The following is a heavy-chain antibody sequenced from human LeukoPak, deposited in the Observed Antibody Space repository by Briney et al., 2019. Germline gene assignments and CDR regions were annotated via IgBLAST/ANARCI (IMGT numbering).Heavy chain of an antibody. CDR2: IDPNSGGT. CDR3: ARDLDRKERLATYQYYMDV. CDR1: EYTFSGYY. V-gene: IGHV1-2*02. J-gene: IGHJ6*03. D-gene: IGHD2-2*03. Sequence: GASVKVSCKTSEYTFSGYYIHWVRQAPGQGLEWIGWIDPNSGGTKYTEKFQGRVTMTRDTSITTAYMELSRLQYDDTAVYYCARDLDRKERLATYQYYMDVWGIGSSVTVSS.